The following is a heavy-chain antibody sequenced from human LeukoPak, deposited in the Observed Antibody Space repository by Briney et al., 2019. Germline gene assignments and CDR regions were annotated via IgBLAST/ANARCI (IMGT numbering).Heavy chain of an antibody. CDR2: ISYDGSNK. J-gene: IGHJ4*02. D-gene: IGHD3-9*01. CDR1: GFTFSSYG. CDR3: ARGRLRYFDWALGY. Sequence: PGGSLRLSCAASGFTFSSYGMHWVRQAPGKGLEWVAVISYDGSNKYYADSVKGRFTISRDNSKNSLYLQMNSLRAEDTAVYYCARGRLRYFDWALGYWGQGTLVTVSS. V-gene: IGHV3-30*03.